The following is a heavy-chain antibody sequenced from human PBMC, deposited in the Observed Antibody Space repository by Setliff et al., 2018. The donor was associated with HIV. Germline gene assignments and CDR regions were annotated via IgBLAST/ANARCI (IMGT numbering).Heavy chain of an antibody. CDR3: AVMGHCSAXSCFRTEGFDY. Sequence: ASVKXSCKASAYTFTGYYIHXVRQAXGQGLXWMGWINPNSGATNFAQKFQGSVTLTRDTSITTAYMELRGLRSDDTAVYYCAVMGHCSAXSCFRTEGFDYWGQGTPVTVSS. CDR1: AYTFTGYY. D-gene: IGHD2-15*01. V-gene: IGHV1-2*02. CDR2: INPNSGAT. J-gene: IGHJ4*02.